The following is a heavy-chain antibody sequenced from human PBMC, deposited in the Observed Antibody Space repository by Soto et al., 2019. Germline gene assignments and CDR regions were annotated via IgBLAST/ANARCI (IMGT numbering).Heavy chain of an antibody. D-gene: IGHD6-13*01. CDR3: AKGEWSSSWHRYYYYGMDV. V-gene: IGHV3-30*18. Sequence: QVQLVESGGGVVQPGRSLRLSCEASGFTFSSYGMHWVRQAPGKGLEWVAVISYDGSNKYYADSVKGRFTISRDNSKNTQYLRMSSQRADETAVYYCAKGEWSSSWHRYYYYGMDVWGQGTTVTVSS. CDR1: GFTFSSYG. J-gene: IGHJ6*02. CDR2: ISYDGSNK.